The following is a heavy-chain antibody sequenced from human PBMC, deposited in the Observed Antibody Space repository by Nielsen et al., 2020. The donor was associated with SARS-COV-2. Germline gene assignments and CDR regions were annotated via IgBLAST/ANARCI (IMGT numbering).Heavy chain of an antibody. Sequence: SETLSLTCTVSGGSISSSSYYWGWIRQPPGKGLEWIGSIYYSGSTYYNPSLKSRVTISVDTSKNQFSLKLSSVTAADTAVYYCARDEGEYYLAFDIWGQGTMVTVSS. J-gene: IGHJ3*02. CDR3: ARDEGEYYLAFDI. CDR2: IYYSGST. D-gene: IGHD2/OR15-2a*01. CDR1: GGSISSSSYY. V-gene: IGHV4-39*07.